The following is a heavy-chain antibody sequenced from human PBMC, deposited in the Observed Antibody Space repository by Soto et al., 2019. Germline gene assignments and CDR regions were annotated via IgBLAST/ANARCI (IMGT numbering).Heavy chain of an antibody. CDR2: IYYSGST. J-gene: IGHJ6*02. V-gene: IGHV4-39*07. CDR3: ARDLWGYCGTDCYPLDV. Sequence: PSETLSLTCTVSGGSITSSSYYWGWIRQPPGKGLEWIGNIYYSGSTYYNPSLKSRVTISVDTSKNQFSLKLNSVTAADTAVYYCARDLWGYCGTDCYPLDVWGQGTTVTVSS. CDR1: GGSITSSSYY. D-gene: IGHD2-21*02.